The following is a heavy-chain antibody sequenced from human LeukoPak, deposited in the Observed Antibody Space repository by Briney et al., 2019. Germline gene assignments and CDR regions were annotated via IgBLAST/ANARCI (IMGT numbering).Heavy chain of an antibody. V-gene: IGHV3-30*04. CDR1: GFTFSSYA. D-gene: IGHD1-14*01. CDR3: AGSEPGITPDFDI. CDR2: ISYDGSNK. J-gene: IGHJ3*02. Sequence: GRSLRLSCAASGFTFSSYAMHWVRQAPGKGLEWVAVISYDGSNKYYADSVKGRFTISRDNSKNTLYLQMNSLRAEDTAVYYCAGSEPGITPDFDIWGQGTKVTVSS.